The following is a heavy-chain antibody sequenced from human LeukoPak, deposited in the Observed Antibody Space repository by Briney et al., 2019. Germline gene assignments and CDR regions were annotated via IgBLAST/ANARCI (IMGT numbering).Heavy chain of an antibody. J-gene: IGHJ6*03. CDR1: GYSISSGHY. Sequence: PSETLSLTCTVSGYSISSGHYWGWIRQPPGKGLEWIGSMYHSGSTYYNPPLKSRVTMSVDTSKNQFSLKLSSVTAADTAVYYCTRGTIAYYYMDVWGKGTTVTISS. V-gene: IGHV4-38-2*02. D-gene: IGHD3-9*01. CDR2: MYHSGST. CDR3: TRGTIAYYYMDV.